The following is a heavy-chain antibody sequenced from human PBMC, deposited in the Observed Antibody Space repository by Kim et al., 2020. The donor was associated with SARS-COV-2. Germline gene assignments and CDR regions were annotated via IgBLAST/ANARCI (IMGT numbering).Heavy chain of an antibody. V-gene: IGHV6-1*01. CDR3: ARDTPGQKAFDI. J-gene: IGHJ3*02. Sequence: DYAVSVKRRININPDTSKNRFSLQLNSVTPEDTAVYFCARDTPGQKAFDIWGQGTMVAVSS.